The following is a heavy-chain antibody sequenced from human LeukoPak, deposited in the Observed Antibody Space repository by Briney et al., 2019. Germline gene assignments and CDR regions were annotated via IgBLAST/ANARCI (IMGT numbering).Heavy chain of an antibody. CDR1: GFTFSSYT. V-gene: IGHV3-21*01. D-gene: IGHD3-16*01. J-gene: IGHJ3*02. CDR2: ISGSSYYI. Sequence: PGGSLRLSCAASGFTFSSYTVNWIRQAPGKGLEWVSSISGSSYYIYYADSVRGRFTISRDNAKNSAYLQMNSLRAEDTAVYYCARDGGVTAFDIWGQGTMVTVSS. CDR3: ARDGGVTAFDI.